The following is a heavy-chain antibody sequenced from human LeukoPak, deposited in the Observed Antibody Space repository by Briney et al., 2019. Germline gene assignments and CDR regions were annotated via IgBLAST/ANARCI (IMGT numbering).Heavy chain of an antibody. CDR3: AKVQVGATGI. D-gene: IGHD1-26*01. CDR2: ISGSGGRT. CDR1: GFTFSSYA. J-gene: IGHJ4*02. Sequence: GRSLRLSCAASGFTFSSYAMSWVRQAPGKGLEWVSAISGSGGRTYYADSVKGRFTISRDNSKNTLYLQMNSLRAEDTAVYYCAKVQVGATGIWGQGTLVTVSS. V-gene: IGHV3-23*01.